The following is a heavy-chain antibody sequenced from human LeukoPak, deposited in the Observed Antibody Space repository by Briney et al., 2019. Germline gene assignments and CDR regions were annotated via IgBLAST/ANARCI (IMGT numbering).Heavy chain of an antibody. Sequence: GGSLRLSCAASGFTFSSSWMSWVRQAPGNGLEWVANIYETGSEKQNTDSVKGRLTISRNNPKNSLYMQMDSPRAEATAVYFSVRHGNWAFYFWGQGTMVTVSS. CDR3: VRHGNWAFYF. D-gene: IGHD1-1*01. J-gene: IGHJ3*01. CDR1: GFTFSSSW. CDR2: IYETGSEK. V-gene: IGHV3-7*04.